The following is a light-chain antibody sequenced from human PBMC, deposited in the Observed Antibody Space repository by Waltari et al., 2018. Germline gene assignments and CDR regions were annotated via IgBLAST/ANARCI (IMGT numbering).Light chain of an antibody. J-gene: IGKJ1*01. V-gene: IGKV3-20*01. CDR3: QMYVRLPAT. CDR1: QSVGSS. CDR2: DAS. Sequence: EIVLTQSPGTLSLSPGERAILTCRASQSVGSSLCWYQQKNGQAPRLLIYDASTRATGVPDRFSGGGSGTDFSLTISRLEPEDFAVYYCQMYVRLPATFGQGTKVEI.